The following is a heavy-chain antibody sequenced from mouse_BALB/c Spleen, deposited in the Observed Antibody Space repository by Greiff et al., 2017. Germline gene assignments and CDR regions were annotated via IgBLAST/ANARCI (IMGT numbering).Heavy chain of an antibody. CDR2: IWSGGST. CDR3: VRKGYEAFAY. V-gene: IGHV2-2-2*01. Sequence: QVQLKESGPRLVQPSQSLSITCTVSGFSLTSYGVHWVRQSPGKGLEWLGVIWSGGSTDYNAAFISRLSISKDNSKSQVFFKMNSLQADDTAIYYCVRKGYEAFAYWGQGTLVTVSA. J-gene: IGHJ3*01. D-gene: IGHD2-2*01. CDR1: GFSLTSYG.